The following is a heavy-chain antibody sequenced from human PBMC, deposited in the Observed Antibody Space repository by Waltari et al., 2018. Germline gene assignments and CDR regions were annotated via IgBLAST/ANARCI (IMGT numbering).Heavy chain of an antibody. V-gene: IGHV1-24*01. Sequence: QVQLVQSGAEVKKPGASVKVSCKVSGYTLTELSMHWVRQAPGTGLEWRGGFDPEDGGKIYEQQCQGRVTMTENTSTVTAYKDLSSLSSEVTAVYYCARQQDIVVGPAARWYYYYCMDVWGQGTTVTVSS. CDR3: ARQQDIVVGPAARWYYYYCMDV. CDR1: GYTLTELS. CDR2: FDPEDGGK. J-gene: IGHJ6*02. D-gene: IGHD2-2*01.